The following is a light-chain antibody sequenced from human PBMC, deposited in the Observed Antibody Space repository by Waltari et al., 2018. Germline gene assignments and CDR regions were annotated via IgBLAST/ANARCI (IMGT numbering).Light chain of an antibody. J-gene: IGLJ3*02. Sequence: QSVLTQPASVSGSPGQSITISCTGSRSDVGNYNFVSWYQQHPDEAPKLVIYEGSKRPSGISIRFSGSKSGNTSSLTIPRLQAEDEADYFCCSYAGSRTPWVFGGGTSVTVL. CDR2: EGS. CDR3: CSYAGSRTPWV. CDR1: RSDVGNYNF. V-gene: IGLV2-23*01.